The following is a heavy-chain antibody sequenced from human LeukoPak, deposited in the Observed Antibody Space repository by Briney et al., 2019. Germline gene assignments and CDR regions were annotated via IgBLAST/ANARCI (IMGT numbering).Heavy chain of an antibody. V-gene: IGHV3-23*01. CDR1: GFTFSSYG. CDR3: AKIQGYLEY. Sequence: GGSLRLSCAASGFTFSSYGMSWVRQAPGKGRVWVSAISGSGDRTYYADSVKGRFTIYRDNPKNTLYLQLNSLRAEDTAVYYCAKIQGYLEYWGQGPLVTVSS. J-gene: IGHJ4*02. CDR2: ISGSGDRT.